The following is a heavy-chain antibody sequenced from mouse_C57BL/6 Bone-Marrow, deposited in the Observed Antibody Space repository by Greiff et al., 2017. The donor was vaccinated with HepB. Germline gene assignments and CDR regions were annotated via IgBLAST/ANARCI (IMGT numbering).Heavy chain of an antibody. CDR2: IDPENGDT. Sequence: VQLKQSGAELVRPGASVKLSCTASGFNFKDDYMHWVKQRPEQGLEWIGWIDPENGDTEYASKFQGKATITADTSSNTAYLQLSSLTSEDTAVYYYTSIYDGYCYFACWGQGTLVTVA. CDR1: GFNFKDDY. V-gene: IGHV14-4*01. D-gene: IGHD2-3*01. CDR3: TSIYDGYCYFAC. J-gene: IGHJ3*01.